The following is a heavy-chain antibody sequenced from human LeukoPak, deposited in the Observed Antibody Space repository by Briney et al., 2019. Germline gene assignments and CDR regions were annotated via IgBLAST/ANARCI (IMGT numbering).Heavy chain of an antibody. CDR2: VNSDESST. V-gene: IGHV3-74*01. J-gene: IGHJ3*02. CDR3: ASDDSYAFDI. CDR1: GFTFSSRW. Sequence: PGGSLRLSCAASGFTFSSRWMHWVRQAPGKGLVWVSHVNSDESSTNYADSVKGRFTISRDNTKNTLYLQMNSLRAEDTAVYYCASDDSYAFDIWGLGTMVTVSS. D-gene: IGHD2-21*01.